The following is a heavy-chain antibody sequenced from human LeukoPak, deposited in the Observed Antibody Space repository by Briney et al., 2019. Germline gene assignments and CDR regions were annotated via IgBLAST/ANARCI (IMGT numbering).Heavy chain of an antibody. J-gene: IGHJ4*02. Sequence: ASVKVSCKASGYTFTSYGISWVRQAPGQGLEWMGWISAYNGNTNYAQKLQGRVTMTTDTSTSTAYMELRSLRSDDTAVYYWARDHYYDSSGYYPFDYWGQGTLVTVSS. D-gene: IGHD3-22*01. V-gene: IGHV1-18*01. CDR2: ISAYNGNT. CDR1: GYTFTSYG. CDR3: ARDHYYDSSGYYPFDY.